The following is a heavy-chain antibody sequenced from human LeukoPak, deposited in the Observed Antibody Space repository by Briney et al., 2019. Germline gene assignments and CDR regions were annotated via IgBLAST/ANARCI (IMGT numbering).Heavy chain of an antibody. Sequence: ASVKVSCKASGYTFTSYYMHWVRQAPGQGLEWMGIINPRGGTTTYVRKFQGRVTMTRDTSTSTVYMELSSLRSVDTAVYYCAISTADFDYWGQGTLVTVSS. D-gene: IGHD1-1*01. CDR1: GYTFTSYY. J-gene: IGHJ4*02. V-gene: IGHV1-46*01. CDR3: AISTADFDY. CDR2: INPRGGTT.